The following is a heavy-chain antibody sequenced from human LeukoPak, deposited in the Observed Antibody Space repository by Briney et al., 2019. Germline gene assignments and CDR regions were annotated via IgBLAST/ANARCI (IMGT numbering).Heavy chain of an antibody. Sequence: GGSLRPSCAASGFTFSSYAMSWVRQAPGKGLEWVAYIQYDGSNEQYADSVKGRFSISRDSSKNILYLQMNSLRAEDTAVYYCAKDRCSNGIGCYYYYMDVWGKGTTVTISS. V-gene: IGHV3-30*02. J-gene: IGHJ6*03. D-gene: IGHD2-8*01. CDR2: IQYDGSNE. CDR3: AKDRCSNGIGCYYYYMDV. CDR1: GFTFSSYA.